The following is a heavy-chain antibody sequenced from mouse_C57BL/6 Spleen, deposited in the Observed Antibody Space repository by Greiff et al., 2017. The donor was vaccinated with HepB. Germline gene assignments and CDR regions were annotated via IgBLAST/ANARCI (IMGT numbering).Heavy chain of an antibody. D-gene: IGHD2-1*01. CDR2: IDPSDSYT. Sequence: QVQLQQPGAELVMPGASVKLSCKASGYTFTSYWMHWVKQRPGQGLEWIGEIDPSDSYTNYNQKFKGKSTLTVDKSSSTAYMQLSSLTSEDSAVYYGARSYGNYGWYFDVWGTGTTVTVSS. V-gene: IGHV1-69*01. CDR3: ARSYGNYGWYFDV. CDR1: GYTFTSYW. J-gene: IGHJ1*03.